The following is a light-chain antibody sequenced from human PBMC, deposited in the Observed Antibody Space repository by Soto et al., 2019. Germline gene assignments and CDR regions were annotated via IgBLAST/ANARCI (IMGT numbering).Light chain of an antibody. J-gene: IGLJ2*01. CDR2: YVS. CDR1: SSDVGGYNY. CDR3: CSYAGSYTLVV. Sequence: QSVLTQPRSVSGSPGQSVTISCTGTSSDVGGYNYVSWYQQHPGKAPTLMIYYVSKRPSGVPDRFSGSKSGNTASLTISGPQAEDEADYYCCSYAGSYTLVVFGGGTKLTVL. V-gene: IGLV2-11*02.